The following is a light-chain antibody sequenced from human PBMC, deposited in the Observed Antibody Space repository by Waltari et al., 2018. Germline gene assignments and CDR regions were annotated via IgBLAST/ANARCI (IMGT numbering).Light chain of an antibody. CDR1: SCSVSTNYY. CDR3: IRYMHTVISTWV. Sequence: TVVTQQPSFSVSPGGTVTLTCGLNSCSVSTNYYPSWYHQPPGQAPRTLIYNTSARSSAGADRVSGSILGNRAAVTITGAQADDESDDYCIRYMHTVISTWVFGGGTKLTVL. CDR2: NTS. J-gene: IGLJ3*02. V-gene: IGLV8-61*01.